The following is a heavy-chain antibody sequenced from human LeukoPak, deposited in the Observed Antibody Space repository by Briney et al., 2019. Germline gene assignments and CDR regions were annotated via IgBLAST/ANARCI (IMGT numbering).Heavy chain of an antibody. J-gene: IGHJ6*02. CDR2: IDSSGSTI. Sequence: GGSLRLSCAASGFTFSDYYMSWIRQVPGKGLEWLSHIDSSGSTIYYADSVKGRFTISRDNAKTSLYLQMNNLRAEDAAVYYCARAPPDHYGMDVWGQGTTVTVSS. V-gene: IGHV3-11*01. CDR1: GFTFSDYY. CDR3: ARAPPDHYGMDV.